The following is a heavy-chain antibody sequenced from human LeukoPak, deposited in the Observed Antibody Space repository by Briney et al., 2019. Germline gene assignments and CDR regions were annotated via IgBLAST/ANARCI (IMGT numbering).Heavy chain of an antibody. V-gene: IGHV3-7*01. Sequence: GGSLRLSCAASVLTFSCYWMSWVRQAPGKGLEWVANIKQDGSEKYYVDSVKGRFTISRDNAKNSLYLQMNSLRAEDTAVYYCARVRGDGYNNLNFDYWGQGTLVTVSS. J-gene: IGHJ4*02. CDR1: VLTFSCYW. CDR3: ARVRGDGYNNLNFDY. CDR2: IKQDGSEK. D-gene: IGHD5-24*01.